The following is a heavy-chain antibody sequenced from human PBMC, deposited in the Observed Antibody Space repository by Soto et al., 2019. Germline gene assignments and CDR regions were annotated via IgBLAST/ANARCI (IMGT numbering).Heavy chain of an antibody. Sequence: ASVKVSCKASGYTFTSYGISWVRQAPGQGLEWMGWISAYNANTNYAQKLQGRVTMTTXXXXXXAXIXLRXXXSDDTAVYYCARDKVGATGDYWGQGTLVTVSS. D-gene: IGHD1-26*01. CDR1: GYTFTSYG. V-gene: IGHV1-18*04. J-gene: IGHJ4*02. CDR2: ISAYNANT. CDR3: ARDKVGATGDY.